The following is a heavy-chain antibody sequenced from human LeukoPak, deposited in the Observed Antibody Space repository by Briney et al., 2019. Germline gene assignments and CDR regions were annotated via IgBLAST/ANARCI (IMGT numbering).Heavy chain of an antibody. D-gene: IGHD5-24*01. CDR2: IYASGTT. Sequence: SETLSLTCTVSGGSTSSYYWSWIRQPAGKGLEWIGRIYASGTTNYNPSLKSRVTMSIDTSKNQFSLSLTSVTAADTAVYYCARSSRGGFNYWLDPWGQGTLVTVSS. V-gene: IGHV4-4*07. J-gene: IGHJ5*02. CDR3: ARSSRGGFNYWLDP. CDR1: GGSTSSYY.